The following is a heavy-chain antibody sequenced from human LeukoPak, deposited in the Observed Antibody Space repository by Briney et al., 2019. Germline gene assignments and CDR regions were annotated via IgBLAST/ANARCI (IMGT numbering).Heavy chain of an antibody. CDR3: ARVTLRWPLDY. D-gene: IGHD5-24*01. V-gene: IGHV1-2*02. J-gene: IGHJ4*02. CDR2: INPNSGGT. Sequence: GASVKVSCKASGYTFTNYYMHWVRQAPGQGLEWMGWINPNSGGTNYAQKFQGRVTMTRDTSISTAHMELSRLRSDDTAVYYCARVTLRWPLDYWGQGTLVTVST. CDR1: GYTFTNYY.